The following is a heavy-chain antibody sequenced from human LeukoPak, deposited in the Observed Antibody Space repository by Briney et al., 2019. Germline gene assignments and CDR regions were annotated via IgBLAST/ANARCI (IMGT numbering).Heavy chain of an antibody. V-gene: IGHV1-2*02. Sequence: ASVKVSCKASGYTFTGYYIHWARQAPGQGLEWMGWINPNSGGTNYAQKFQGRVTMTRDTSISTFYMELSSLRPDDTAVYYCSTEDKYCTGANCGVFWGQGTLVTVSS. D-gene: IGHD2-8*02. CDR3: STEDKYCTGANCGVF. CDR1: GYTFTGYY. J-gene: IGHJ4*02. CDR2: INPNSGGT.